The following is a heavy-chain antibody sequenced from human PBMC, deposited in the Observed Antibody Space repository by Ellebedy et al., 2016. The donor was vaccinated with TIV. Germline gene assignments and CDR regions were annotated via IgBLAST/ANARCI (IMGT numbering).Heavy chain of an antibody. CDR1: GFSFRSYW. CDR2: IYQDGSEK. CDR3: ARRGSYGDYAVQINSWFDP. V-gene: IGHV3-7*01. J-gene: IGHJ5*02. D-gene: IGHD4-17*01. Sequence: GESLKISCVASGFSFRSYWMSWVRQAPGKGLEWVANIYQDGSEKYYVDSVKGRFTISRDNAKSSMYLQMDSLRVEDTAVYYCARRGSYGDYAVQINSWFDPWGQGTLVTVSS.